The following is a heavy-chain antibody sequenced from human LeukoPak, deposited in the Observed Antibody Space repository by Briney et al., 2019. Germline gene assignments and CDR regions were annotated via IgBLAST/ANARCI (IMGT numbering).Heavy chain of an antibody. V-gene: IGHV4-59*01. Sequence: PSETLSLTCTVSGGSISSYYWSWIRQPPGKGLEWIGYIYYSGSTNYNPSLKSRVTISVDTSKNQFSLKLSSVTAADTAVYYCARALRYFDWLQYDYWGQGTLVTVSS. J-gene: IGHJ4*02. CDR1: GGSISSYY. D-gene: IGHD3-9*01. CDR3: ARALRYFDWLQYDY. CDR2: IYYSGST.